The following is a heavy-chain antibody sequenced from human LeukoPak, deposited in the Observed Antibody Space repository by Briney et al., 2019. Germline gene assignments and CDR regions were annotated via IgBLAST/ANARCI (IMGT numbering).Heavy chain of an antibody. CDR1: GFTVSNNY. CDR2: IYSGGGT. Sequence: GGSLRLSCAASGFTVSNNYMTWVRQPPGKGLEWVSIIYSGGGTNYADSVKGRFTISRDNSKNALYLQMNSLRAEDTAVYYCARKNWGSEFYYFDYWGQGTLVTVSS. CDR3: ARKNWGSEFYYFDY. J-gene: IGHJ4*02. V-gene: IGHV3-53*01. D-gene: IGHD7-27*01.